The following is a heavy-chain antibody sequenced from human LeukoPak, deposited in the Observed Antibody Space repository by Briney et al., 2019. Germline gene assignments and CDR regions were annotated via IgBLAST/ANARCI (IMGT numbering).Heavy chain of an antibody. V-gene: IGHV4-39*01. CDR3: ARQFGGGADPNFDY. D-gene: IGHD2-21*01. CDR1: DGSIRSSSYY. J-gene: IGHJ4*02. Sequence: SETLSLTCTVSDGSIRSSSYYWSWIRQPPGKGLEWLGSIYYTGSTYYHPSLKSRVTISVDTSNNQFSLKLSSVTAADTAVYYCARQFGGGADPNFDYWGQGTLVTVSS. CDR2: IYYTGST.